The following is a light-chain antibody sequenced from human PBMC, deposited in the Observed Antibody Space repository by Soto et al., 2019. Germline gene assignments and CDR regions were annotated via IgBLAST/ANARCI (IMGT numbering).Light chain of an antibody. V-gene: IGLV1-44*01. J-gene: IGLJ2*01. Sequence: QSVLTQPPSASGTPGQRVIISCSGSSSNIGSNTVNWYQQLPRTAPKLLIYRNNQRPSGVPDRFSGSKSGTSASLAISGLQSEDEADYYCAAWDDSLNGVVFGGGTKLTVL. CDR3: AAWDDSLNGVV. CDR2: RNN. CDR1: SSNIGSNT.